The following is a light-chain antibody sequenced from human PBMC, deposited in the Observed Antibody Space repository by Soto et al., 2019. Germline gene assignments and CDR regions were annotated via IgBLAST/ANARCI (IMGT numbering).Light chain of an antibody. J-gene: IGLJ1*01. Sequence: QSVLTQPASVSGSPGQSITISCTGSSSVSWYQQHPGKAPKLMIYEGSKRPSGVSNRFSGSTSGNTASLTISGLQGEDQAEYYCCSYAAAFVFGSGTKLTVL. CDR2: EGS. CDR1: SSV. CDR3: CSYAAAFV. V-gene: IGLV2-23*01.